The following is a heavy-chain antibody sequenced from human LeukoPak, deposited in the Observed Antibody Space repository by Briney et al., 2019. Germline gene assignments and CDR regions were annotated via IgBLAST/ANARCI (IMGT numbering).Heavy chain of an antibody. V-gene: IGHV3-23*01. CDR1: GFTFSGYA. J-gene: IGHJ4*02. CDR3: AKDPASYEYYFDY. D-gene: IGHD5-12*01. CDR2: ISASAGTT. Sequence: PGGSLRLSCAASGFTFSGYAMSWVRQAPGKGLEWVSSISASAGTTYYADSVKGRFTISRDNSKNTLDLQMNSLRAEDTAVYYCAKDPASYEYYFDYWGQGTQVTVSS.